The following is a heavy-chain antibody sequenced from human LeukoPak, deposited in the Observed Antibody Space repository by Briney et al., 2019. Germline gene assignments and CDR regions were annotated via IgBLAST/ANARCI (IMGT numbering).Heavy chain of an antibody. CDR2: IKQDGSEK. J-gene: IGHJ6*04. D-gene: IGHD5-18*01. Sequence: PGGSLRLSCAASGFTFSSYWMSWVRQAPGKGLEWVANIKQDGSEKHYVDSVKGRFTISRDNAKNSLYLQMNSLRAEDTAVYYCARVRGYSYGPYSYYYYGMDVWGKGTTVTVSS. V-gene: IGHV3-7*03. CDR3: ARVRGYSYGPYSYYYYGMDV. CDR1: GFTFSSYW.